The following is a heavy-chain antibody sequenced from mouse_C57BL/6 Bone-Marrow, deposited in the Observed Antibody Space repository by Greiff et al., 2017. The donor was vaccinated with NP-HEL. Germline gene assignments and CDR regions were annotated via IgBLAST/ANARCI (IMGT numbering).Heavy chain of an antibody. J-gene: IGHJ4*01. CDR3: ARRTKSFYGAMDY. Sequence: EVNVVESGGGLVKPGGSLKLSCAASGFTFSDYGMHWVRQAPEKGLEWVAYISSGSSTIYYADTVKGRFTISRDNAKNTLFLQMTSLRSEDTAMYYCARRTKSFYGAMDYWGQGTSVTVSS. CDR1: GFTFSDYG. D-gene: IGHD2-10*01. CDR2: ISSGSSTI. V-gene: IGHV5-17*01.